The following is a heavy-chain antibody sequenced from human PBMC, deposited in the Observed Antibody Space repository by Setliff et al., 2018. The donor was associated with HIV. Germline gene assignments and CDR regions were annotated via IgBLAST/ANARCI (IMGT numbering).Heavy chain of an antibody. J-gene: IGHJ6*02. Sequence: PSETLSLTCTVSGGSISSSSYYWSWVRQAPGKGLEWIGEITDDGSGTYNPSLKSRVTISLDTSKKQISLQLTSVTAADTAVYYCARGRSCVRDWCYLYYYYYYGMDVWGRGTTVTVSS. D-gene: IGHD2-21*01. CDR3: ARGRSCVRDWCYLYYYYYYGMDV. V-gene: IGHV4-39*02. CDR2: ITDDGSG. CDR1: GGSISSSSYY.